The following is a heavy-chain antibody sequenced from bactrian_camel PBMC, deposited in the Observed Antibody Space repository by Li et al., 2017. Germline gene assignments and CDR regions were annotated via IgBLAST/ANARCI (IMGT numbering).Heavy chain of an antibody. CDR2: ISTLNGES. D-gene: IGHD6*01. CDR1: NLRRNR. CDR3: AADWRQLLATYPGQKCHWYGGNYAY. V-gene: IGHV3S63*01. Sequence: HVQLVESGGASVEVGGSLKLSCVYNLRRNRMAWLRQGPGNEREGVAVISTLNGESAYADSVKGRFTISLDRAKDTVYLQMTSLKPEDSAMYFCAADWRQLLATYPGQKCHWYGGNYAYWGQGTQVTVS. J-gene: IGHJ4*01.